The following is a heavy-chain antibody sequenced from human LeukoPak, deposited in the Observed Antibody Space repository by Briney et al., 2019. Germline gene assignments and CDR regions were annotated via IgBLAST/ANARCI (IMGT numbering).Heavy chain of an antibody. CDR1: GFTLGDYA. V-gene: IGHV3-49*03. Sequence: GRSLRLSRTASGFTLGDYAMSWFRQAPGKGLEGVGFVRSKIYGGTTEYAASVKGRFTISRDDSKSIAYLQMNSLKTEDTAVYYCTRDQYSSGWYDILFDYWGQGTLVTVSS. D-gene: IGHD6-19*01. J-gene: IGHJ4*02. CDR2: VRSKIYGGTT. CDR3: TRDQYSSGWYDILFDY.